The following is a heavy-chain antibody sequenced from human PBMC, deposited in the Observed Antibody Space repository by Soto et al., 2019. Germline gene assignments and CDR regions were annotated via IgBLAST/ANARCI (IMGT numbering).Heavy chain of an antibody. CDR2: IIPIFGTA. V-gene: IGHV1-69*12. J-gene: IGHJ5*02. D-gene: IGHD2-15*01. CDR3: AIGGNIVVVVAAAGGGDWFDP. Sequence: QVQLVQSGAEVKKPGSSVKVSCKASGGTFSSYAISWVRQAPGQGLEWMGGIIPIFGTANYAQKFQGRVTITASVSASTAYMEVSSLRSEDTAVYYGAIGGNIVVVVAAAGGGDWFDPWGQGTLVTVSS. CDR1: GGTFSSYA.